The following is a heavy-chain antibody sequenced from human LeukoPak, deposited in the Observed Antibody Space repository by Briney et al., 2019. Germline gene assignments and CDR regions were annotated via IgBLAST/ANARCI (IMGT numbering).Heavy chain of an antibody. CDR2: IWYDGSNK. CDR3: ARGRDSSGYYLNWFDP. D-gene: IGHD3-22*01. Sequence: GGSLRLSCAASGFTFSSYGMHWVRQAPGKGLEWVAVIWYDGSNKYYADSVKGRFTISRDNSKNTLYLQMNSLRAEDTAVYYCARGRDSSGYYLNWFDPWGQGTLVTVSS. V-gene: IGHV3-33*01. CDR1: GFTFSSYG. J-gene: IGHJ5*02.